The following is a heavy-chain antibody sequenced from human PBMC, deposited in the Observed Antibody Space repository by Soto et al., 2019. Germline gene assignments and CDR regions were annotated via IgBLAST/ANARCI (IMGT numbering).Heavy chain of an antibody. CDR2: IYHSGST. CDR1: GRLTSTSKW. D-gene: IGHD6-6*01. Sequence: SETLSVTCAVSGRLTSTSKWWSWVRQPPGKGLEWIGEIYHSGSTNYHPSLESRVTISVDKSKNQFSLKLSSVTAADTAVYYCARRLVRDAFDIWGQGTMVT. V-gene: IGHV4-4*02. CDR3: ARRLVRDAFDI. J-gene: IGHJ3*02.